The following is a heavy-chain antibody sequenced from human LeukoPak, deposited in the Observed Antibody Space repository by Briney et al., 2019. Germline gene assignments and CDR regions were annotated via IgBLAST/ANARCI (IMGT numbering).Heavy chain of an antibody. CDR1: GYTFTTYG. J-gene: IGHJ4*02. D-gene: IGHD6-13*01. CDR2: INAYNDNR. CDR3: ARVDSRSNACDY. Sequence: APVKVSCKASGYTFTTYGISWVRQAPGQGPEWMGWINAYNDNRNYAQNLQGRVTMTTDTSTTTAYMELRSLRSDDTAVYYCARVDSRSNACDYWGQGTLVTVSS. V-gene: IGHV1-18*01.